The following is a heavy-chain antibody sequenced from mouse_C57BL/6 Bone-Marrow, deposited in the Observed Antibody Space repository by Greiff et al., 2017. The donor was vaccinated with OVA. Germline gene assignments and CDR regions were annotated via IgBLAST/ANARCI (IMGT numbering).Heavy chain of an antibody. CDR3: ARFTTVVAYWYFDV. J-gene: IGHJ1*03. CDR2: IHPNSGST. D-gene: IGHD1-1*01. V-gene: IGHV1-64*01. Sequence: VQLQQPGAELVKPGASVKLSCTASGYTFTSYWMHWVKQRPGQGLEWIGMIHPNSGSTNYNEKFKSKATLTVDKSSSTAYMQLSSLTSEDSAVYYCARFTTVVAYWYFDVWGTGTTVTVSS. CDR1: GYTFTSYW.